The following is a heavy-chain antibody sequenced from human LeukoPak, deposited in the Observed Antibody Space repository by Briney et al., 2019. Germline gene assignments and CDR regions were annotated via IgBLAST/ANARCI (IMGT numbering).Heavy chain of an antibody. Sequence: PGGSLRLSCAASGFTVSINYMGWGRQAPGKGLEWVSVIYSGGGTYYADSVKGRFTISRDNSKNTLYLQMNSLRAEDTAVYYCARFSSSWNDNWGQGTLVTVST. CDR1: GFTVSINY. V-gene: IGHV3-53*01. J-gene: IGHJ4*02. CDR3: ARFSSSWNDN. CDR2: IYSGGGT. D-gene: IGHD1-1*01.